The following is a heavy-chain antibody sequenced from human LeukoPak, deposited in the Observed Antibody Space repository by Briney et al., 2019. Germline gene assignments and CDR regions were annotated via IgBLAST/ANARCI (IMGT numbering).Heavy chain of an antibody. CDR1: GFTFSSYT. D-gene: IGHD6-13*01. J-gene: IGHJ4*02. CDR3: ARDRTAAGLFDY. Sequence: GGSLRLSCAASGFTFSSYTMSWVRQAPGKGLEWVSSISSRSGDIYYADSVKGRFTISRDNAKNSLYLQMNSLRAEDTAVYYCARDRTAAGLFDYWGQGTLVTVSS. V-gene: IGHV3-21*01. CDR2: ISSRSGDI.